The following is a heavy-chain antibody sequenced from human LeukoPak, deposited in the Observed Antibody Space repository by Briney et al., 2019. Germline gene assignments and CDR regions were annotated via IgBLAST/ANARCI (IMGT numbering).Heavy chain of an antibody. D-gene: IGHD6-13*01. CDR2: INPNSGAT. V-gene: IGHV1-2*02. J-gene: IGHJ4*02. CDR3: ARGSSSWSTFDY. CDR1: GYTFTDYY. Sequence: ASVKVSCKASGYTFTDYYMLWVRQAPGQGLECMGWINPNSGATKYAQKFQGRVTMTRDRSISTAYMELSRLRSDDTAVYYCARGSSSWSTFDYWGQGTLVTVSS.